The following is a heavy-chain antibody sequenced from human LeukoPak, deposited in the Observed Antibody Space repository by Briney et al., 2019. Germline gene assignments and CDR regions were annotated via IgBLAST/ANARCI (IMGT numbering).Heavy chain of an antibody. Sequence: GASVKVSCKASGYTFTGYYMHWVRHAPGQGLEWMGWINPNSGGTNYAQKFQGRVTITRDTSTSTAYMELSRLRSDDTAVYYCAREVRDCSSTSGYEDFDYWGQGTLVTVSS. V-gene: IGHV1-2*02. CDR2: INPNSGGT. CDR1: GYTFTGYY. D-gene: IGHD2-2*01. J-gene: IGHJ4*02. CDR3: AREVRDCSSTSGYEDFDY.